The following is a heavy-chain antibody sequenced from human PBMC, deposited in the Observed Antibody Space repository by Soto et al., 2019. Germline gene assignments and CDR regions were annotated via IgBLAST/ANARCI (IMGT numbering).Heavy chain of an antibody. D-gene: IGHD1-26*01. CDR2: VYSTGGT. CDR3: ARDLSGTGLDI. Sequence: QVQLHESGPGLVKPSETLSLTCNVSGDSIGRFYWSWIRQSADKGLEWIGRVYSTGGTAYNPALKGRVTISLDRSNNHVSLAMNSVTAADTAVYFCARDLSGTGLDIWGRGTRVTVSS. CDR1: GDSIGRFY. V-gene: IGHV4-4*07. J-gene: IGHJ6*02.